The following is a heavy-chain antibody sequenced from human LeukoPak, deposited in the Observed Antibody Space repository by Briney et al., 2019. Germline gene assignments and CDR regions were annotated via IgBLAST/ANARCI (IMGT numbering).Heavy chain of an antibody. CDR2: IYSGGST. CDR3: ASSNIGAFDI. Sequence: PGGSLRLSCAASGFTVSSNYMSWVRQAPGRGLEWVSVIYSGGSTYYADSVKGRFTISRDNSKNTLYLQMNSLRAEDTAVYYCASSNIGAFDIWGQGTMVTVSS. J-gene: IGHJ3*02. D-gene: IGHD2/OR15-2a*01. CDR1: GFTVSSNY. V-gene: IGHV3-66*01.